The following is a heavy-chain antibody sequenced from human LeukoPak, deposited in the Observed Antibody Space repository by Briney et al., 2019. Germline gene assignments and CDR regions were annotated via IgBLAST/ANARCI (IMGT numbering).Heavy chain of an antibody. Sequence: AGGSLRLSCAASGFTFSSYAMHWVRQAPGKGLEWVAVISYDGSNKYYADSVKGRFTISRDNSKNTLYLQMNSLRAEDTAIYYCANDWEVAYWGQGTLVTVSS. CDR3: ANDWEVAY. D-gene: IGHD1-26*01. V-gene: IGHV3-30*04. CDR2: ISYDGSNK. CDR1: GFTFSSYA. J-gene: IGHJ4*02.